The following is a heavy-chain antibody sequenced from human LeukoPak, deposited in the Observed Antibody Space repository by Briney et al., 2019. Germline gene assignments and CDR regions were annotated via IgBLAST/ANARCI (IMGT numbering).Heavy chain of an antibody. CDR1: GFTFTSSA. CDR2: IVVGSGNT. V-gene: IGHV1-58*01. J-gene: IGHJ6*03. D-gene: IGHD3-3*01. CDR3: AAGSAWVYYYMDV. Sequence: SVKVSCKASGFTFTSSAVQWVRQARGQRLEWIGWIVVGSGNTNYAQKFQERVTITRDMSTSTAYMELSSLRSEDTAVYYCAAGSAWVYYYMDVWGKGTTVTVSS.